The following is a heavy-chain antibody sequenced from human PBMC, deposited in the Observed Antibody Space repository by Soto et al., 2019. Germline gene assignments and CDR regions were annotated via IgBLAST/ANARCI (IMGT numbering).Heavy chain of an antibody. J-gene: IGHJ3*01. Sequence: QVQLQESGPGLVKPSGTLSLTCAASSGSIFTTNWWSWVRQSPGRGLQRIGDIYHSGSPKYNPSLKSRVSISIDKSKDRFFLNLTSVTAADTAVYYCVRKPDVATAKVGGGYVFDVWGQGTMVTVSS. CDR1: SGSIFTTNW. V-gene: IGHV4-4*02. CDR2: IYHSGSP. CDR3: VRKPDVATAKVGGGYVFDV. D-gene: IGHD3-16*01.